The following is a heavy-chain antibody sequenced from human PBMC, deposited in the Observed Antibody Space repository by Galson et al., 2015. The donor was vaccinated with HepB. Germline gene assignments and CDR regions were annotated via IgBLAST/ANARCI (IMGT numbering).Heavy chain of an antibody. CDR1: GFTFSSYG. J-gene: IGHJ3*02. CDR2: ISYDGSNK. Sequence: SLRLSCAASGFTFSSYGMHWVRQAPGKGLEWVAVISYDGSNKYYADSVKGRFTISRDNSKNTLYLQMNSLRAEDTAVYYCAKNYGGYVLVAFDIWGQGTMVTVSS. D-gene: IGHD4-17*01. V-gene: IGHV3-30*18. CDR3: AKNYGGYVLVAFDI.